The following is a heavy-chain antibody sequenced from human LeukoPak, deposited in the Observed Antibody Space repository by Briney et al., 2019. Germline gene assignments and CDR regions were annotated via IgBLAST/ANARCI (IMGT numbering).Heavy chain of an antibody. J-gene: IGHJ4*02. CDR2: ISAYNGNT. V-gene: IGHV1-18*01. CDR3: ARVRPEGPSQRRLQFPRPFDY. CDR1: GYTFTSYG. Sequence: GASVKVSCKASGYTFTSYGISWVRQAPGQGLEWMGWISAYNGNTNYAQKLQGRVTMTTGTSTSTAYMELRSLRSDDTAVDYCARVRPEGPSQRRLQFPRPFDYWGQGTLVTVSP. D-gene: IGHD1-14*01.